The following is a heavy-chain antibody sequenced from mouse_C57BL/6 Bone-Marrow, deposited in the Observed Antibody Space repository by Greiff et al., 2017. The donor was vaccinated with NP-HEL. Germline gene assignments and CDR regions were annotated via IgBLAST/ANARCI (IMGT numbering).Heavy chain of an antibody. V-gene: IGHV1-15*01. CDR1: GYTFTDYE. CDR2: IDPETGGT. D-gene: IGHD2-12*01. J-gene: IGHJ4*01. Sequence: QVQLQQSGAELVRPGASVTLSCKASGYTFTDYEMHWVKQTPVHGLEWIGAIDPETGGTAYNQKFKGKAILTADKSSSTAYMELRSLTSEDSAVYYCTRLRQEAMDYWGQGTSVTVSS. CDR3: TRLRQEAMDY.